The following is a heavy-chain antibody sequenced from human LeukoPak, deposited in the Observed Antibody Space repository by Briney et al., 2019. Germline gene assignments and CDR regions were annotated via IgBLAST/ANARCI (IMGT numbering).Heavy chain of an antibody. CDR1: VGSISSSSYY. Sequence: PTETLSLTCTVSVGSISSSSYYCGCIRQPPGKGLEWIGSIYYSGSTYYNPPLKSRVTISVDTSKNQFSLKLSSVTAADTAVYYCARAIAAAGTARGWFDPWGQGTLVTVSS. V-gene: IGHV4-39*01. J-gene: IGHJ5*02. CDR3: ARAIAAAGTARGWFDP. CDR2: IYYSGST. D-gene: IGHD6-13*01.